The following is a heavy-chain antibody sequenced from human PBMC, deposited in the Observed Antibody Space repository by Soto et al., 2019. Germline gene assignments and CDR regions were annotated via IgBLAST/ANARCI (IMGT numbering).Heavy chain of an antibody. CDR3: ARAPFKYSNQYYYYGMDV. CDR1: GGTFSSYA. V-gene: IGHV1-69*13. D-gene: IGHD4-4*01. J-gene: IGHJ6*02. Sequence: SVKVSCKASGGTFSSYAISWVRQAPGQGLEWMGGIIPIFGTANYAQKFQGRVTITADESTSTAYMELSSLRSEDTAVYYCARAPFKYSNQYYYYGMDVWGQGTTVTVSS. CDR2: IIPIFGTA.